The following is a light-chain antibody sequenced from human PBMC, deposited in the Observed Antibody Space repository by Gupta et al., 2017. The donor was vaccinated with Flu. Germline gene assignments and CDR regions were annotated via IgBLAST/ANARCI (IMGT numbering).Light chain of an antibody. Sequence: QSVLTQPPSVSAAPGQNVTIHCSGSSSNIGRNFVSWYQQLPGTAPKLLIYENDRRQSGIPDRFSGSKSGTSASLGITGLQTGDEADYYCGTWDSSLSAGFGVFGTGTKVTVL. CDR2: END. J-gene: IGLJ1*01. CDR3: GTWDSSLSAGFGV. CDR1: SSNIGRNF. V-gene: IGLV1-51*02.